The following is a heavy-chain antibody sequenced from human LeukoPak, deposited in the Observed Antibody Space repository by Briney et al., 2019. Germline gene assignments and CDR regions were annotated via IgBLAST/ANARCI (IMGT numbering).Heavy chain of an antibody. CDR2: ISAHNDNT. V-gene: IGHV1-18*01. CDR1: GYIFTSYG. CDR3: ARDTARYPSDTSGYYGFDY. D-gene: IGHD3-22*01. J-gene: IGHJ4*02. Sequence: ASVKVSCKASGYIFTSYGISWVRQAPGQRLEWMGWISAHNDNTNYAQKFQGRVTMTTDTFTSTAFLELRSLRSDDTAVYYCARDTARYPSDTSGYYGFDYWGQGTLVTVSS.